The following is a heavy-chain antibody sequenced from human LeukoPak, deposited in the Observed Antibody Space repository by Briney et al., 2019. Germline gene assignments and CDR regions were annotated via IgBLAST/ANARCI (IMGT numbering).Heavy chain of an antibody. Sequence: GLCLKSSCKGSGYVVTSYGIGCVREVPGNGLECVGIVYAGDSDTRYSPSLQGQFTISADKSISTAYLQWSSLKASDTAMYYCARHHYDILTGYPNSIDYWGQGTLVTVSS. CDR2: VYAGDSDT. CDR3: ARHHYDILTGYPNSIDY. J-gene: IGHJ4*02. V-gene: IGHV5-51*01. D-gene: IGHD3-9*01. CDR1: GYVVTSYG.